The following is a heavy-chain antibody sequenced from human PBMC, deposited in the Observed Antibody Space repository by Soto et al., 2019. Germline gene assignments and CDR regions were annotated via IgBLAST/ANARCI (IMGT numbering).Heavy chain of an antibody. CDR2: ISSSSSYI. D-gene: IGHD3-9*01. CDR1: GFTFSSYS. Sequence: ESGGGLVKPGGSLRLSCAASGFTFSSYSMNWVRQAPGKGLEWVSSISSSSSYIYYADSVKGRFTISRDNAKNSLYLQMNSLRAEDTAVYYCARNYDILTGYYIFGPWGQGTLVTVSS. V-gene: IGHV3-21*01. CDR3: ARNYDILTGYYIFGP. J-gene: IGHJ5*02.